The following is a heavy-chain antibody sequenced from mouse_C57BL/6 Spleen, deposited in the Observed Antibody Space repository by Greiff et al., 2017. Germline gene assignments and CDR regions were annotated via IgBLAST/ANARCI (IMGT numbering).Heavy chain of an antibody. Sequence: EVQLVESGPGLVKPSQSLSLTCSVTGYSITSGYYWNWIRQFPGNKLEWMGYISYDGSNNYNPSLKNRFSITRDTSKNQFFLKLNPVTTEDTATYYCAREGDYDYDWYFDVWGTGTTVTVSS. CDR3: AREGDYDYDWYFDV. J-gene: IGHJ1*03. V-gene: IGHV3-6*01. D-gene: IGHD2-4*01. CDR1: GYSITSGYY. CDR2: ISYDGSN.